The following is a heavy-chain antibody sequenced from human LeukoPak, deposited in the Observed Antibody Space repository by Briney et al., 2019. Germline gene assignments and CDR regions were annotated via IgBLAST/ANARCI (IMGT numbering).Heavy chain of an antibody. V-gene: IGHV3-23*01. Sequence: GGSLRLSCVASGFTFSGYGMSWVRQAPGKGLEWVSGISGSGDGTYYADSVKGRFTISRDNSKNTLYLQMNSLRAEDTAVYYCAKDFNPRYSSGWFFDYWGQGTLVTVSS. CDR3: AKDFNPRYSSGWFFDY. J-gene: IGHJ4*02. CDR1: GFTFSGYG. CDR2: ISGSGDGT. D-gene: IGHD6-19*01.